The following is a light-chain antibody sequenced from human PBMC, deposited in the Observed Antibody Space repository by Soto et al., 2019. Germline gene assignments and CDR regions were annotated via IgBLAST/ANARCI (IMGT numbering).Light chain of an antibody. J-gene: IGLJ3*02. Sequence: QSVLTQPASVSGSPGQSITISCTGTSSDVGGYNYVSWYQQHPGRAPKLIISDVSNRPSGISNRFSGSKSGNTASLAISGPQAEDEADYYCSSYTIGNTWVFGGGTKLTVL. CDR3: SSYTIGNTWV. CDR1: SSDVGGYNY. V-gene: IGLV2-14*03. CDR2: DVS.